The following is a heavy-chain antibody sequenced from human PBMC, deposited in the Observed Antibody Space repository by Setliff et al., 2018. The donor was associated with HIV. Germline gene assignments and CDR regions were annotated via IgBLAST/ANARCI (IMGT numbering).Heavy chain of an antibody. CDR2: IHPSDFVT. D-gene: IGHD3-16*01. Sequence: PGESLKISCKGSGYTFSDYWIGWVRQMPGQGLEWIGVIHPSDFVTRYGPSFQGQVSISADRSITTAYLQWSSLKASDTAIYYCTRRRRAPGTEDLGAHWGQGTLVTVSS. J-gene: IGHJ4*02. V-gene: IGHV5-51*01. CDR3: TRRRRAPGTEDLGAH. CDR1: GYTFSDYW.